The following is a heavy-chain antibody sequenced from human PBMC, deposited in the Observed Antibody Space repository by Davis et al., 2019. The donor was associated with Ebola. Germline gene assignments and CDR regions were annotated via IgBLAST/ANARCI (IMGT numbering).Heavy chain of an antibody. V-gene: IGHV1-18*01. CDR3: AREDYDSSGYYYTY. D-gene: IGHD3-22*01. CDR1: GYTFTSYG. Sequence: AASVKVSCKASGYTFTSYGLSWVRQAPGQGLEWMGWISAYNGNTNYAQKLQGRVTMTTDTSTSTAYMELRSLRSEDTAVYYCAREDYDSSGYYYTYWGQGTLVTVSS. J-gene: IGHJ4*02. CDR2: ISAYNGNT.